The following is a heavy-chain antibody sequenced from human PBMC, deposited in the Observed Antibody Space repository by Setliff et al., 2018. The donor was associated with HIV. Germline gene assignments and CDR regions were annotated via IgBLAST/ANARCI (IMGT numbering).Heavy chain of an antibody. Sequence: ASVKVSCKASGYTFTDYYMHWVRQAPGQGLEWMGWINPNSGGTNFAQKVQDRVTMTTDTSTSTAYMELRGLRSDDTAVYYCARDRSSTGDYNEEHLFEYWGQGTLVTVSS. CDR1: GYTFTDYY. CDR3: ARDRSSTGDYNEEHLFEY. J-gene: IGHJ4*02. V-gene: IGHV1-2*02. D-gene: IGHD3-22*01. CDR2: INPNSGGT.